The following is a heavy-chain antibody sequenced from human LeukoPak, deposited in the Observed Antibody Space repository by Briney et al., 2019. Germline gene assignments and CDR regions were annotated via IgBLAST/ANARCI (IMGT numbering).Heavy chain of an antibody. CDR3: ACYDFWSGYRYY. J-gene: IGHJ4*02. Sequence: PGGSLRLSCAASGFTVSSNYMSWVRQAPGKGLEWVSVIYSGGSTYYADSVKGRFTISRDNSKNTLYLQMNSLRAEDTAVYYCACYDFWSGYRYYWVQGTLVTVSS. CDR1: GFTVSSNY. D-gene: IGHD3-3*01. V-gene: IGHV3-66*02. CDR2: IYSGGST.